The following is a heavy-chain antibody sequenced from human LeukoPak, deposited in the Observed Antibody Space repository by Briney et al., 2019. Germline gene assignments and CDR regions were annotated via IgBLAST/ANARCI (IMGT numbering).Heavy chain of an antibody. CDR2: INPSGGTT. V-gene: IGHV1-46*01. CDR3: ARAHYFGSAGYFDF. D-gene: IGHD3-22*01. Sequence: ASVKVSCKASGYTFINYYVHWVRQAPGQGLEWMGIINPSGGTTNYAQKFQGRVTMTRDTSTSTVYMELSSLRSEDTAVYYCARAHYFGSAGYFDFWGQGTLVTVSS. J-gene: IGHJ4*02. CDR1: GYTFINYY.